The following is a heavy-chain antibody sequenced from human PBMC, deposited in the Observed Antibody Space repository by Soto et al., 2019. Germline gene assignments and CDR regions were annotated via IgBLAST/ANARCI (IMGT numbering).Heavy chain of an antibody. Sequence: SVKVSCKASGGTFSSYTISWVRQAPGQGLEWMGRIIPILGIANYAQKFQGRVTITADKSTSTAYMELSSLRSEDTAVYYCARDDVGASAFDIWGQRTMVPVSS. J-gene: IGHJ3*02. CDR1: GGTFSSYT. CDR3: ARDDVGASAFDI. CDR2: IIPILGIA. D-gene: IGHD1-26*01. V-gene: IGHV1-69*04.